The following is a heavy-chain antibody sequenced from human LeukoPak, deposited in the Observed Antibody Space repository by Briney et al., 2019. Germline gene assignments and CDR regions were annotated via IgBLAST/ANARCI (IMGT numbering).Heavy chain of an antibody. J-gene: IGHJ3*02. CDR2: ISSSNSAI. Sequence: GGSLRLSCAASGSTFSSYSMNWVRQAPGKGLEWVSYISSSNSAIYYADSVKGRFTISRDNAKNSLYLQMNSLRVEDTAVYYCARVEYNGSARRSFDIWGQGTMVTVSS. V-gene: IGHV3-48*04. CDR3: ARVEYNGSARRSFDI. D-gene: IGHD1-26*01. CDR1: GSTFSSYS.